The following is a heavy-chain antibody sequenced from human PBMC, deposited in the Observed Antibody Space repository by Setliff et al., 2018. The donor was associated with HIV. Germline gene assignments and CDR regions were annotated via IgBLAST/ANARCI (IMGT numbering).Heavy chain of an antibody. J-gene: IGHJ2*01. CDR2: IRSKAYGGTT. Sequence: GGSLRLSCTASGFTFGDYAMSWVRQAPGKGLEWVGFIRSKAYGGTTEYAASVKGRFTISRDDSKSIAYLQMNSLKTEDTAVYYCTRDLRWKVPAAIRYFDLWGRGTLVTV. D-gene: IGHD2-2*01. V-gene: IGHV3-49*04. CDR1: GFTFGDYA. CDR3: TRDLRWKVPAAIRYFDL.